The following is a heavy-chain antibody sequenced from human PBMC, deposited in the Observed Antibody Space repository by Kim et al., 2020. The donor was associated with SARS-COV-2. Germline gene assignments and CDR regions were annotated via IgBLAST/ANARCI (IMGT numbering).Heavy chain of an antibody. CDR3: ARHQRPEVDWCDP. Sequence: GESLKISCKGSGYTFTTYWISWVRQMPGKGLGWMGRIDPSDSYTKYSPTFQGHVTIPAETSVRTADLQWRSLKASETAMYYCARHQRPEVDWCDPRGQGT. CDR2: IDPSDSYT. J-gene: IGHJ5*02. CDR1: GYTFTTYW. V-gene: IGHV5-10-1*01.